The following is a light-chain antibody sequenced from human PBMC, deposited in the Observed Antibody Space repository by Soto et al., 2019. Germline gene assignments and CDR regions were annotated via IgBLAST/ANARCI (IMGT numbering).Light chain of an antibody. CDR3: QSFDSSLSSVI. J-gene: IGLJ2*01. CDR1: KSNIGAGYD. Sequence: QAVVTQPPSVSGAPGQRVTISCSGSKSNIGAGYDVHWYQQLPGSAPKLLIYGNTNRPSGVPDRFSGSKSGTSASLAVTGLQAEDEADYYCQSFDSSLSSVIFGGGTKLTVL. V-gene: IGLV1-40*01. CDR2: GNT.